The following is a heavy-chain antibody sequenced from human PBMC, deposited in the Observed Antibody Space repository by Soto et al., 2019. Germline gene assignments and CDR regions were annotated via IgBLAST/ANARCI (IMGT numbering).Heavy chain of an antibody. V-gene: IGHV1-46*01. J-gene: IGHJ4*02. Sequence: ASVKVSRKASGYTFTSYYMHWVRQAPGQGLEWMGIINPSGGSTSYAQKFQGRVTMTRDTSTSTVYMELSSLRSEDTAVYYCASGYSSGWEIDYWGQGTLVTVSS. D-gene: IGHD6-19*01. CDR3: ASGYSSGWEIDY. CDR1: GYTFTSYY. CDR2: INPSGGST.